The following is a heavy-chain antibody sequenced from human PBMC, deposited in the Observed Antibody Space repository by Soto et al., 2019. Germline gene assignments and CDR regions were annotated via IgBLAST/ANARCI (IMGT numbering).Heavy chain of an antibody. CDR1: GFRFSEHA. CDR2: IRNTPYGGTT. CDR3: SRRSFGYYGP. V-gene: IGHV3-49*04. D-gene: IGHD2-2*03. Sequence: PGGSLRLSCNCSGFRFSEHAMTWVRQAPGKGLEWVGFIRNTPYGGTTDYAASVRGRFAISRDDSASIAYLQMNSLKTEDSGLYYCSRRSFGYYGPWGPGTLVTVSS. J-gene: IGHJ5*02.